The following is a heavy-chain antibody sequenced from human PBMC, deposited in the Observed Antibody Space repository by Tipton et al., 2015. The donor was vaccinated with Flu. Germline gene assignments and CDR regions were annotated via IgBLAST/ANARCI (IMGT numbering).Heavy chain of an antibody. J-gene: IGHJ5*02. V-gene: IGHV4-39*07. D-gene: IGHD3-9*01. CDR3: AREIDILTGYSP. Sequence: TLSLTCTVSGGSISSSSYYWGWIRQPPGKGLEWIGSIYYSGSTYYNPSLKSQVTISVDTSKNQFSLKLSSVTAADTAVYYCAREIDILTGYSPWGQGTLVTVPS. CDR2: IYYSGST. CDR1: GGSISSSSYY.